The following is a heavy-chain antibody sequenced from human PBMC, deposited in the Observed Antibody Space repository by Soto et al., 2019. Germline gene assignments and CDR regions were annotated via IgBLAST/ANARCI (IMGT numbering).Heavy chain of an antibody. CDR2: IDPSDSYT. V-gene: IGHV5-10-1*01. Sequence: GESLKISCKGSGYSFTSYWISWVRQMPGKGLEWMGRIDPSDSYTNYSPSFQGHVTISADKSISTAYLQWSSLKASDTAMYYCARLGGSKHSVTAKEVDYYYYGMDVWGQGTTVRVSS. D-gene: IGHD3-3*01. J-gene: IGHJ6*02. CDR3: ARLGGSKHSVTAKEVDYYYYGMDV. CDR1: GYSFTSYW.